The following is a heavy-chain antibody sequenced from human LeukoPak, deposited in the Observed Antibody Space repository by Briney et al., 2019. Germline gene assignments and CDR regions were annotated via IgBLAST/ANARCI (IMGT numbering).Heavy chain of an antibody. CDR1: GFTFSSYS. CDR2: ISSSTI. J-gene: IGHJ6*02. Sequence: GGSLRLSCAASGFTFSSYSMNWVRQAPGKGLEWVSYISSSTIYYADSVKGRFTISRDNAKNSLYPQINSLRDEDTAVYYCARFTGDPYYYGMDVWGQGTTVTVSS. CDR3: ARFTGDPYYYGMDV. V-gene: IGHV3-48*02. D-gene: IGHD7-27*01.